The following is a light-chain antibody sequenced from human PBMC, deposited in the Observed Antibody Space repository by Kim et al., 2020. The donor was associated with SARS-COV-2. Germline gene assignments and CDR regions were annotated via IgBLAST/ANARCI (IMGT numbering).Light chain of an antibody. V-gene: IGKV1-39*01. J-gene: IGKJ2*01. CDR3: QQSYSIPLT. Sequence: DIQMTQSPSSLSASVGDRVTITCRASQNIYSYVNWYQQKPGKAPKVLIYAASNLQTGVPSRFSGSRSGTDFTLTINSLQPEDFATYYCQQSYSIPLTFGQGTKLEI. CDR1: QNIYSY. CDR2: AAS.